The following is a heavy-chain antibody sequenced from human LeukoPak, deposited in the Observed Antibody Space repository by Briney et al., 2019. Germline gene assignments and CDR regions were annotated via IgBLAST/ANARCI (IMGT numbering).Heavy chain of an antibody. D-gene: IGHD3-10*01. CDR1: GYTFTGYY. V-gene: IGHV1-2*05. J-gene: IGHJ4*02. CDR2: INPNSGGT. CDR3: ARAHGLRVLFDY. Sequence: GASVKVSCKASGYTFTGYYMHWVRQAPGQGLEWMGRINPNSGGTNHAQKFQGSVTMTRDTSISTAYLERSRLGSDNAVDYCGARAHGLRVLFDYWGQGTLVTVSS.